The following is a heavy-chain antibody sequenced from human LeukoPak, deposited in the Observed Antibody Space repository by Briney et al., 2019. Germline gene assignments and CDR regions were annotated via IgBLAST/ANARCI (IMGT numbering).Heavy chain of an antibody. V-gene: IGHV1-69*06. CDR2: IIPIFGTA. CDR3: ARPRAFSYGQMYYFDY. Sequence: ASVKVSCKASGGTFSSYAISWVRQAPGQGLEWMGGIIPIFGTANYAQKFQGRVTITADKSTSTAYMELSSLRSEDTAVYYCARPRAFSYGQMYYFDYWGQGALVTVSS. J-gene: IGHJ4*02. D-gene: IGHD5-18*01. CDR1: GGTFSSYA.